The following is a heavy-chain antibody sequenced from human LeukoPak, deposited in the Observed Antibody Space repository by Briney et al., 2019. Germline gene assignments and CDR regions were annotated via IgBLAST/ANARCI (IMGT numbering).Heavy chain of an antibody. D-gene: IGHD2-2*01. CDR2: ISYDGTNK. Sequence: GGSLRLSCAASGVTFSSYDMHWVRQAPGKGLEWVAVISYDGTNKDYADSVKGRLTISRDNSKNTLYLQMNSLRPEDTAVYYCASSTQISKYADYWGQGALVTVSS. V-gene: IGHV3-30-3*01. J-gene: IGHJ4*02. CDR1: GVTFSSYD. CDR3: ASSTQISKYADY.